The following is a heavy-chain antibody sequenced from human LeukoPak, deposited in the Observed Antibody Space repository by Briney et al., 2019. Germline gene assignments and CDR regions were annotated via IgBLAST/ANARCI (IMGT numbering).Heavy chain of an antibody. CDR2: IYTSGST. Sequence: SQTLSLTCTVSGGPISSGSYYWSWIRQPAGKGLEWIGRIYTSGSTNYNPSLKSRVTISVDTSKNQFSLKLSSVTAADTAVYYCARVDSSSWYDYWGQGTLVTVSS. D-gene: IGHD6-13*01. CDR1: GGPISSGSYY. V-gene: IGHV4-61*02. J-gene: IGHJ4*02. CDR3: ARVDSSSWYDY.